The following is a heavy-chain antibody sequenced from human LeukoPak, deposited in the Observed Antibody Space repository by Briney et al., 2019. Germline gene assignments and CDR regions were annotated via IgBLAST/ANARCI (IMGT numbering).Heavy chain of an antibody. Sequence: SSETLSLTCGVYGDSFSGYYWSWIRQPPGKGLEWIGEINHSGSTNYNPSLKGRVTISVHTSKNQFSLKLSSVTAADTAVYYCARGRGVAVAGRNFDYWGQGTLVTVSS. CDR3: ARGRGVAVAGRNFDY. D-gene: IGHD6-19*01. CDR1: GDSFSGYY. CDR2: INHSGST. J-gene: IGHJ4*02. V-gene: IGHV4-34*01.